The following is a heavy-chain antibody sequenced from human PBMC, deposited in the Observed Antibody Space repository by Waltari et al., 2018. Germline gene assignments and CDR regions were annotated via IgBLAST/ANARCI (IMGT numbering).Heavy chain of an antibody. J-gene: IGHJ2*01. Sequence: EVQLVESGGGLVQPGGSLRLSGAAAGFTFSGYWMSWVRQAPGKGREWVANIKKDGSEKYYVDSVKGRFTISSDNAKNSLYLQMNSLRSENTAVYYCAREEPYWYFDLWGRGTLVTVSS. CDR1: GFTFSGYW. V-gene: IGHV3-7*01. CDR2: IKKDGSEK. CDR3: AREEPYWYFDL.